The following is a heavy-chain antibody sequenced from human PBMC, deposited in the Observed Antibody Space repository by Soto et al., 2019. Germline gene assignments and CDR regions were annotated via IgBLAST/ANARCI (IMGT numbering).Heavy chain of an antibody. Sequence: QVHLVQSGAEVKKPGASVKVSCKASGYTFTSYGITWVRQAPGQGLEWMGWISAHNGNTDYAQKLQGRVIVTSDTSTSTAYMELRNLISDDTAVYYCARGRYGDYWGQGALVTVSS. J-gene: IGHJ4*02. D-gene: IGHD1-1*01. CDR1: GYTFTSYG. V-gene: IGHV1-18*01. CDR2: ISAHNGNT. CDR3: ARGRYGDY.